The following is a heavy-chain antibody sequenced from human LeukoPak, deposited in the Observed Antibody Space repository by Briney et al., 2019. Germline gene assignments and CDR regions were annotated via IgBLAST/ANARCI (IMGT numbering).Heavy chain of an antibody. D-gene: IGHD3-22*01. CDR2: TYYRSKWYN. Sequence: SQTLSLTCAISGDSVSSNSAAWNWIRQSPSRGLEWLGRTYYRSKWYNDYAVSVKSRITINPDTSKNQFSLQLNSVTPEDTAVYYCAGEGYYDSSGYYYAFDYWGQGTLVTVSS. CDR1: GDSVSSNSAA. V-gene: IGHV6-1*01. J-gene: IGHJ4*02. CDR3: AGEGYYDSSGYYYAFDY.